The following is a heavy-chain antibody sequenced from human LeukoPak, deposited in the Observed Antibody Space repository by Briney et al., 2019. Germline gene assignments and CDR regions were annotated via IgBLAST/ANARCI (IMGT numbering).Heavy chain of an antibody. CDR1: GFTFSSYD. V-gene: IGHV3-13*01. D-gene: IGHD6-13*01. J-gene: IGHJ6*02. CDR3: ARSYSSSWHQAYYYYYGMDV. Sequence: GGSLRLSCAASGFTFSSYDMHWVRHATGKGLEWVSAIGTAGDTYYPGSVKGRFTISRENAKNSLYLQMNSLRAGDTAVYHCARSYSSSWHQAYYYYYGMDVWGQGTTVTVSS. CDR2: IGTAGDT.